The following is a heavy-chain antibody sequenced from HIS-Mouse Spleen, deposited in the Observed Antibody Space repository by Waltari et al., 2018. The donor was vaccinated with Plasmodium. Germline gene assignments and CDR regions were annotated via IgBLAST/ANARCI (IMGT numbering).Heavy chain of an antibody. Sequence: QVQLVQSVAEGKRPGASVKVSCKASGYTFSSYGISWVRQAPGQGLEWMGWISGYNGNTNDAQKGQGRVTMTTDTSMSTAYMELRSLRSDDTAVYYCARLLPWVHGHFDYWGQGTLVTVSS. CDR2: ISGYNGNT. D-gene: IGHD1-26*01. J-gene: IGHJ4*02. CDR1: GYTFSSYG. CDR3: ARLLPWVHGHFDY. V-gene: IGHV1-18*01.